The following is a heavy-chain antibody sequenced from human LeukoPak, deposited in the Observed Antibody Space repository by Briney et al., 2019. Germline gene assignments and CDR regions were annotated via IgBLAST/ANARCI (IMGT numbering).Heavy chain of an antibody. D-gene: IGHD4-11*01. Sequence: SETLSLTCTVSGGSISSSSYYWGWIRQPPGKGLEWIGSIYYGGSTYYNPSLKSRVTISIDTSTNQFSLKLSSVTAADTAVYYCARDDYNTDTDYWGQGTLVTVSS. J-gene: IGHJ4*02. CDR3: ARDDYNTDTDY. CDR1: GGSISSSSYY. V-gene: IGHV4-39*07. CDR2: IYYGGST.